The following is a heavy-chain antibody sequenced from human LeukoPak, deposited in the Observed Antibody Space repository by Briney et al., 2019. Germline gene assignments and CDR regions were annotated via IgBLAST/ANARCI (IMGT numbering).Heavy chain of an antibody. D-gene: IGHD1-14*01. J-gene: IGHJ4*02. CDR3: AKDPVLTKADPPPSFDY. Sequence: RTGGSLRLSCVVSKFAFGDYSMNWVRQAPGKGLEWVSYISSTSTTIHYADSVKGRFTISRDNSKNTLYLQMNSLRAEDTAVYYCAKDPVLTKADPPPSFDYWGQGTLVTVSS. CDR1: KFAFGDYS. CDR2: ISSTSTTI. V-gene: IGHV3-48*01.